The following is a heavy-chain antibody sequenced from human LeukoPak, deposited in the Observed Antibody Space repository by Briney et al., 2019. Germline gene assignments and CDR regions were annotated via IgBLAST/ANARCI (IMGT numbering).Heavy chain of an antibody. CDR2: ISSGSSAI. D-gene: IGHD3-9*01. V-gene: IGHV3-21*01. CDR3: ANLGYFDWLLDV. J-gene: IGHJ6*04. Sequence: GGSLRLSCEASGFTFTTYSMTWVRQAPGKGLEWVSIISSGSSAIFSADALKGRFTISRDNSKNTLYLQMNSLRAEDTAVYYCANLGYFDWLLDVWGKGTTVTISS. CDR1: GFTFTTYS.